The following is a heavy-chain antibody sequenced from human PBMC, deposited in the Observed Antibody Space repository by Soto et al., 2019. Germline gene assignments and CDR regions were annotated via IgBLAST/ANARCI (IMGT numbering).Heavy chain of an antibody. CDR1: GGSISSYY. CDR3: ARRWGPTFDF. Sequence: QVQLQESGPGLVKPSETLSLTCTVSGGSISSYYWSWIRQPPGKGLEWIGYIYYSGSTNYNPSLKSRVTISVDTSKNQFSLKLSPVTAADTAVYYCARRWGPTFDFWGQGTLVTVSS. J-gene: IGHJ4*02. V-gene: IGHV4-59*01. D-gene: IGHD1-26*01. CDR2: IYYSGST.